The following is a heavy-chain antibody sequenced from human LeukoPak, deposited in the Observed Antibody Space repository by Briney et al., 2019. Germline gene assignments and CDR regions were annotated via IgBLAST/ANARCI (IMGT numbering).Heavy chain of an antibody. CDR2: ISYDGSNK. Sequence: PGRSLRLSCAASGLTFSSYAMHWVRQAPGKGLEWVAVISYDGSNKYYADSVKGRFTISRDNSKNTLYLQMNSLRAEDTAVYYCARDLIRDSGSYLGLDYWGQGTLVTVSS. D-gene: IGHD1-26*01. CDR1: GLTFSSYA. J-gene: IGHJ4*02. CDR3: ARDLIRDSGSYLGLDY. V-gene: IGHV3-30-3*01.